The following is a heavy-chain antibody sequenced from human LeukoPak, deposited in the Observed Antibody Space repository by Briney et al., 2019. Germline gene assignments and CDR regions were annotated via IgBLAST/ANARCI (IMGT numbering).Heavy chain of an antibody. V-gene: IGHV1-2*02. CDR2: INPNSGGT. Sequence: ASVKVSCKVSGYTLTELSMHWVRQAPGQGLEWMGWINPNSGGTNYAQKFQGRVTMTRDTSISTAYMELSRLRSDDTAVYYCARGGIAARPRLYFDYWGQGTLVTVSS. J-gene: IGHJ4*02. D-gene: IGHD6-6*01. CDR1: GYTLTELS. CDR3: ARGGIAARPRLYFDY.